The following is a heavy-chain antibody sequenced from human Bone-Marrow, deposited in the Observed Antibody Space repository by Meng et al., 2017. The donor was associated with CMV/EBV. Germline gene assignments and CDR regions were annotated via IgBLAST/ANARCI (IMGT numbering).Heavy chain of an antibody. CDR2: ISSSGSTI. V-gene: IGHV3-48*03. D-gene: IGHD2-2*01. J-gene: IGHJ4*02. CDR3: ARDTKPDIVVVPAASPFDY. CDR1: GFTFSSYE. Sequence: GESLKISCAASGFTFSSYEMNWVRQAPGKGLEWVSYISSSGSTIYYADSVKGRFTISRDNAKNSLYLQMNSLRAEDTAVYYCARDTKPDIVVVPAASPFDYWGQGTLVTVSS.